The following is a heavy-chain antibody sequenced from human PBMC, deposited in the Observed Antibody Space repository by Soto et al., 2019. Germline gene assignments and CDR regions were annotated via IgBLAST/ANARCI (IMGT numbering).Heavy chain of an antibody. V-gene: IGHV3-48*01. J-gene: IGHJ3*02. CDR3: ARDIRTPIDAFDI. CDR2: ISSSSSTI. CDR1: AFTFSSYS. D-gene: IGHD2-2*02. Sequence: PGGSLRLSCAASAFTFSSYSMNWVRQAPGKGLEWVSYISSSSSTIYYADSVKGRFTISRDNAKNSLYLQMNSLRAEDTAVYYCARDIRTPIDAFDIWGQGTMVTVSS.